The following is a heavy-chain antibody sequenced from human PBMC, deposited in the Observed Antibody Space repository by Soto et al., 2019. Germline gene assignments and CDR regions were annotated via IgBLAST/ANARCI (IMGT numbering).Heavy chain of an antibody. CDR2: INQSGST. V-gene: IGHV4-34*01. CDR3: ATRDSYYGMDS. J-gene: IGHJ6*02. Sequence: PSETLSLTCAVYGGAFSGYHCSWIRQAPGKGLEWIGEINQSGSTNYSPSLKSRVTMSVDTSKKQFSLKLNSVTAADTALYYCATRDSYYGMDSWGQGTTVTVSS. CDR1: GGAFSGYH.